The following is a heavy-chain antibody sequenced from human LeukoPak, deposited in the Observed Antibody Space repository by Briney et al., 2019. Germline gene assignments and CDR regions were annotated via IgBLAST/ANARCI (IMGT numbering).Heavy chain of an antibody. CDR3: ARDRRTNVLRFLEWHKPAKFRCFDI. Sequence: ASVKVSCKASGYTFTSYYMHWVRQAPGQGLEWMGIINPSGGSTSYAQKFQGRVTMTRDTSTSTVYMELSSLRSGDTAVYYCARDRRTNVLRFLEWHKPAKFRCFDIWGQGTMVTVSS. V-gene: IGHV1-46*01. CDR1: GYTFTSYY. J-gene: IGHJ3*02. CDR2: INPSGGST. D-gene: IGHD3-3*01.